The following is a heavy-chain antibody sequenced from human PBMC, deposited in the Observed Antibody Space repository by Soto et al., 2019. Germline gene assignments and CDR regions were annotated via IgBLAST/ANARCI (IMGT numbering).Heavy chain of an antibody. CDR1: GFTFRGDA. V-gene: IGHV3-23*01. CDR2: ISGSGEMT. Sequence: XGSRRLSCAAAGFTFRGDAMSWVRQAPGKGLEWVSSISGSGEMTHYAESVKGRFTISRDNSKNTLYLQMESLRAEDTALYYCARSEMTYNWNDSGQGTLVTVSS. D-gene: IGHD1-1*01. CDR3: ARSEMTYNWND. J-gene: IGHJ4*02.